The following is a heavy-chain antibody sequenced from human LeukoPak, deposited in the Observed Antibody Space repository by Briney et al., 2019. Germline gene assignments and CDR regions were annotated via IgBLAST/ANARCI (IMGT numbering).Heavy chain of an antibody. Sequence: GGSLKLSCAASGFTFSSYSMNWVRQAPGKGLEWVSSISSSSSYIYYADSVKGRFTISGDNAKNSLYLQMNSLRAEDTAVYYCARVGGKVDYWGQGTLVTVSS. J-gene: IGHJ4*02. CDR3: ARVGGKVDY. V-gene: IGHV3-21*04. CDR2: ISSSSSYI. D-gene: IGHD4-23*01. CDR1: GFTFSSYS.